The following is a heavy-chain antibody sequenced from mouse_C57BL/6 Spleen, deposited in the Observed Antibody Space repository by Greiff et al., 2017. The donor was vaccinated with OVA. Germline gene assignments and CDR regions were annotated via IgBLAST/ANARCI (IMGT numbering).Heavy chain of an antibody. J-gene: IGHJ2*01. V-gene: IGHV5-6*01. CDR2: ISSGGSYT. CDR3: ARHGFDY. Sequence: EVQVVESGGDLVKPGGSLKLSCAASGFTFSSYGMSWVRQTPDKRLEWVATISSGGSYTYYPDSVKGRFTISRDNAKNTLYLQMSSLKSEDTAMYYCARHGFDYWGHGTTLTVSS. CDR1: GFTFSSYG.